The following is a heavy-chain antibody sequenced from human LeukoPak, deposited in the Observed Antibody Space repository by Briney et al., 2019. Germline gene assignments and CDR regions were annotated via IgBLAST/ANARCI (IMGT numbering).Heavy chain of an antibody. CDR3: ARRTRYGDYLDY. D-gene: IGHD4-17*01. Sequence: WVRQAPGKGLEWIGSTFYSGTTYYNPSLKSRVTISLDTSKNQFSLKLSSVTAADTAVYYCARRTRYGDYLDYWGQGTLLTVSS. CDR2: TFYSGTT. V-gene: IGHV4-39*01. J-gene: IGHJ4*02.